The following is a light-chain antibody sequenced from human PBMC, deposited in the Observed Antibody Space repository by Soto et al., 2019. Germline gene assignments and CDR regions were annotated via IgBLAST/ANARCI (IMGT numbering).Light chain of an antibody. J-gene: IGKJ1*01. V-gene: IGKV3D-15*01. CDR2: GAS. CDR3: QQHNNWPRT. Sequence: IVMTQSPATLSVSRGERATRACRASQSVSSNLAWYQQKPGQAPRLLIYGASTRATGIPARFSGSGSGTEFTLTISSLQSEDFAVYYCQQHNNWPRTFGQGTKVDI. CDR1: QSVSSN.